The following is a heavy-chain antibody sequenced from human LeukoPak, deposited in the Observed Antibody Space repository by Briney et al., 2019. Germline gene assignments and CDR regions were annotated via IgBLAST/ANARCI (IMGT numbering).Heavy chain of an antibody. CDR3: ARGSYGSGSYPPSDY. D-gene: IGHD3-10*01. J-gene: IGHJ4*02. Sequence: GGSLRLSCAASGFTFSSYAMNWVRQAPGKGLEWVSYISSSGSTIYYADSVKGRFTISRDNAKNSLYLQMNSLRAEDTAVYYCARGSYGSGSYPPSDYWGQGTLVTVSS. V-gene: IGHV3-48*04. CDR1: GFTFSSYA. CDR2: ISSSGSTI.